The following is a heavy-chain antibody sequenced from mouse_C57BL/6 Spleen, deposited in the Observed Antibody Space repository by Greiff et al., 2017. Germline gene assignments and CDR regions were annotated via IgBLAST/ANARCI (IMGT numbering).Heavy chain of an antibody. J-gene: IGHJ2*01. V-gene: IGHV1-61*01. CDR1: GYTFTSYW. CDR2: IYPSDSGT. CDR3: TRDGGSSYLYFDY. D-gene: IGHD1-1*01. Sequence: QVQLQQPGAELVRPGSSVKLSCKASGYTFTSYWMDWVKQRPGQGLEWIGNIYPSDSGTHYNQKFKDKATLTVDKSSSTAYMQLSSLTSEDSAVYYCTRDGGSSYLYFDYWGQGTTLTVSS.